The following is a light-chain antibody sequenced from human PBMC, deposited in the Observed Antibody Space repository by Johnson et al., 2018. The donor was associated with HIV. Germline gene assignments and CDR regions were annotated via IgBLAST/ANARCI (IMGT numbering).Light chain of an antibody. J-gene: IGLJ1*01. Sequence: QSVLTQPPSVSAAPGQKVTISCSGSSSNIGNNYVSWYQQLPGTAPKLLIYDNNKRPSGIPDRFSGSKSGTSATLGITGLKTGDVADYYCGTWDSSLSAYYVFGTGTKVTVL. CDR2: DNN. CDR3: GTWDSSLSAYYV. V-gene: IGLV1-51*01. CDR1: SSNIGNNY.